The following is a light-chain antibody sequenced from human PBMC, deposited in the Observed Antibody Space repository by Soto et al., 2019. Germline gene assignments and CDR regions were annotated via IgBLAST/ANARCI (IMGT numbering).Light chain of an antibody. Sequence: DIQMTQSPSSLSASVGDRVTITCRASQSISSYLNWYQQKPGKAPKLLIYAASSLQSGVPSRFSGSGSGTDFALTISSLQPGDFATFYCQQSYTTPWTFGQGTKVEIK. CDR3: QQSYTTPWT. CDR1: QSISSY. V-gene: IGKV1-39*01. CDR2: AAS. J-gene: IGKJ1*01.